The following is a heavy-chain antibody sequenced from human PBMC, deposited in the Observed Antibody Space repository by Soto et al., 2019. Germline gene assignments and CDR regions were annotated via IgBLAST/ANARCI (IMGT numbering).Heavy chain of an antibody. V-gene: IGHV3-30*18. CDR3: AKDLKVSGSHYGTSTCCCGKDV. CDR2: SPYEGFLP. Sequence: SLRLSCAAAGFTFSTYSMELFRQAPAKGVERASLSPYEGFLPLYVAVVEGRFTVARDNSKNTLFVEMNRLRVEDTAVYFCAKDLKVSGSHYGTSTCCCGKDVWGRGNTGTVSS. D-gene: IGHD3-10*01. CDR1: GFTFSTYS. J-gene: IGHJ6*02.